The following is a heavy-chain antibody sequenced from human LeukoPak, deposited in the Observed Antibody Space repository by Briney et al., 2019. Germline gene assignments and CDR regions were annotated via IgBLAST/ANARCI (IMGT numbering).Heavy chain of an antibody. CDR3: ARTYYDFWSGYFHFDY. V-gene: IGHV4-34*01. CDR1: GGSFSGYY. Sequence: SETLSLTCAVYGGSFSGYYWSWIRQPPGKGLEWIGEINHSGSTNYNPSLKSRVTISVDTSKNQFSLKLSSVTAADTAVYYCARTYYDFWSGYFHFDYWGQGTLVTVSS. J-gene: IGHJ4*02. D-gene: IGHD3-3*01. CDR2: INHSGST.